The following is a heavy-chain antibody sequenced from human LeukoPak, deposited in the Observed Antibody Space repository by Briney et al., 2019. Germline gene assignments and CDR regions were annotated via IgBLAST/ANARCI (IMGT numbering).Heavy chain of an antibody. Sequence: GASVKVSCKASGYTFTNYGISWVRQAPGQGLEWMGWITTYTGNTIYAQKLQGRVTLTTDTPTSTAYMELRSLGSDDTAFYFCARDLDSDNDSAMGYWGQGTLVTVSS. D-gene: IGHD5-12*01. CDR2: ITTYTGNT. CDR1: GYTFTNYG. J-gene: IGHJ4*02. CDR3: ARDLDSDNDSAMGY. V-gene: IGHV1-18*01.